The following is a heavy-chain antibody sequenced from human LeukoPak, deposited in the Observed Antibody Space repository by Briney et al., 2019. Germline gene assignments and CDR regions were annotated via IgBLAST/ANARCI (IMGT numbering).Heavy chain of an antibody. CDR2: ISYDGSNK. Sequence: PGGSLRLSCAASGFTFSSYGMHWVRQAPGKGLEWVAVISYDGSNKYYADSVKGRFTISRDNSKNTLCLQMNSLRAEDTAVYYCAKDRIQWTHDAFDIWGQGTMVTVSS. D-gene: IGHD3/OR15-3a*01. V-gene: IGHV3-30*18. CDR3: AKDRIQWTHDAFDI. J-gene: IGHJ3*02. CDR1: GFTFSSYG.